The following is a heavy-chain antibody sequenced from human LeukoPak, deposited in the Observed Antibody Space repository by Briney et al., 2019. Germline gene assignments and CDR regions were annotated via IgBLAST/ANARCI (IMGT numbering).Heavy chain of an antibody. V-gene: IGHV3-30*04. D-gene: IGHD3-22*01. Sequence: GGSLRLSCAASGFTFSSYAMHWVRQAPGKGLERGAVISYDGSNKYYADSVKGRFTISRDNSKNTLYLQMNSLRAEDTAVYYCAREDYYDSSGYYLDYWGQGTLVTVSS. J-gene: IGHJ4*02. CDR3: AREDYYDSSGYYLDY. CDR1: GFTFSSYA. CDR2: ISYDGSNK.